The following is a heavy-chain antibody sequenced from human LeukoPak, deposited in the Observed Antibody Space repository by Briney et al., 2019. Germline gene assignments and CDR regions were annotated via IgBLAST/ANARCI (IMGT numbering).Heavy chain of an antibody. Sequence: GGSLRLSCAASGFTFSSYAMGWVRQAPGKGLEWVSAISGSGGSTYYADSVKGRFTISRDNSKNMLYLQMNSLRAEDTAVYYCAKDFIVVVVAGGFDYWGQGTLVTVSS. CDR2: ISGSGGST. D-gene: IGHD2-15*01. J-gene: IGHJ4*02. V-gene: IGHV3-23*01. CDR1: GFTFSSYA. CDR3: AKDFIVVVVAGGFDY.